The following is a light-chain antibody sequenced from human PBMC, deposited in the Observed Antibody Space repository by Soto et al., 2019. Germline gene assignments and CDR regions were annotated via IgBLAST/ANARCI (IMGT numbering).Light chain of an antibody. Sequence: QSALTQPPSASGSPGQSVTISCTGASSDVGGYSYVSWYQQHPGKAPKLMIYEVSKRPSGVPDRFSGSKSGNTASLTVSGLQAEDEADYYCSSFTSRFTFVFGTGTQMTVL. J-gene: IGLJ1*01. CDR3: SSFTSRFTFV. CDR1: SSDVGGYSY. CDR2: EVS. V-gene: IGLV2-8*01.